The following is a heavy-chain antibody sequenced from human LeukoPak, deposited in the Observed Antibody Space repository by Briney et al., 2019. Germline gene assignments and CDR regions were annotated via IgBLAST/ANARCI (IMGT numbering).Heavy chain of an antibody. Sequence: PSETLSLTCTVSGYSISSGYYWGWIRQPPGQGLEWIGSIYHSGSTYYNPSLKSRVTISVDTSKNQFSLKLSSVTAADTAVYYCARGSGYSSGWYLYWGQGTLVTVSS. D-gene: IGHD6-19*01. CDR1: GYSISSGYY. J-gene: IGHJ4*02. V-gene: IGHV4-38-2*02. CDR3: ARGSGYSSGWYLY. CDR2: IYHSGST.